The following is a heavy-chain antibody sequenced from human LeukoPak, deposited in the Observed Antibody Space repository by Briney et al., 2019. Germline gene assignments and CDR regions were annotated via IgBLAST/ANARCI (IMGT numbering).Heavy chain of an antibody. CDR1: GYTFTGYY. Sequence: ASVKVSCKASGYTFTGYYMHWVRQAPGQGLEWMGWINPNSGGTNNAQKFQGRFTMTRDTSISTAYMEVSRLRSDDTAVYYCAREKVHQYGSGSYYGMDVWGQGPTVTVSS. CDR3: AREKVHQYGSGSYYGMDV. J-gene: IGHJ6*02. D-gene: IGHD3-10*01. V-gene: IGHV1-2*02. CDR2: INPNSGGT.